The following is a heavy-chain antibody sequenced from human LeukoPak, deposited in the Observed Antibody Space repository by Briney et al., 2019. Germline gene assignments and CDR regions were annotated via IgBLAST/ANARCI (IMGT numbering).Heavy chain of an antibody. V-gene: IGHV4-30-2*01. D-gene: IGHD2-21*01. CDR2: IYHSGST. CDR3: QATVGISDY. J-gene: IGHJ4*02. Sequence: SQTLPLTCTVSGGSISSGGYYWRWIRQPPGRGLEWIGYIYHSGSTYYNPSLKSRVTISVDKSKIQFSLKLSSVTAADTAVYYCQATVGISDYWGQGTLVTVSS. CDR1: GGSISSGGYY.